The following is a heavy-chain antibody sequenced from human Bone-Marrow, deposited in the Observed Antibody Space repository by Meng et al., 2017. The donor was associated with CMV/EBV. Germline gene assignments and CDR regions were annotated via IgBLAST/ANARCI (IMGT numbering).Heavy chain of an antibody. D-gene: IGHD3-3*01. Sequence: GESLKISCAASGFTFSSYAMSWVRQAPGKGLEWVSYISSSGSTIYYADSVKGRFTISRDNAKNSLYLQMNSLRAEDTAVYYCARDFTISSWGQGTTVTVYS. CDR1: GFTFSSYA. CDR3: ARDFTISS. CDR2: ISSSGSTI. V-gene: IGHV3-48*03. J-gene: IGHJ6*01.